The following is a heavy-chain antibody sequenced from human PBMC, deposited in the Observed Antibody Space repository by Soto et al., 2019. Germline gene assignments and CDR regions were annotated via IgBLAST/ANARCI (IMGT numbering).Heavy chain of an antibody. CDR1: GYTFTSYG. CDR3: ARDYYDSSGYELGFAYYFDY. V-gene: IGHV1-18*01. Sequence: ASVKVSCKASGYTFTSYGISWVRQAPGQGLEWMGWISAYNGNTNYAQKLQGRVTMTTDTSTSTAYMELSSLRSEDTAVYYCARDYYDSSGYELGFAYYFDYWGQGTLVTVSS. D-gene: IGHD3-22*01. J-gene: IGHJ4*02. CDR2: ISAYNGNT.